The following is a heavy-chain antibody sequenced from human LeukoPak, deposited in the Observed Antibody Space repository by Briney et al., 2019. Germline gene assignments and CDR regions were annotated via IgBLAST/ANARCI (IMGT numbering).Heavy chain of an antibody. Sequence: SQTLSLTCTVSGGSFEHYFWSWIRQPPGKGLEWIGYVYYSGSTDYSPSLKSRLTISADTSKNQFSLRLSSVTAADTAVYYCASHRRSHGSEYWGQGTLVTVSS. CDR1: GGSFEHYF. D-gene: IGHD3-10*01. V-gene: IGHV4-59*01. CDR2: VYYSGST. J-gene: IGHJ4*02. CDR3: ASHRRSHGSEY.